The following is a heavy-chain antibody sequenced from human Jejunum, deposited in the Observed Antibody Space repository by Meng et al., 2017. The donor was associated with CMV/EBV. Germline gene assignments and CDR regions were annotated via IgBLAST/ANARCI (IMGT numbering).Heavy chain of an antibody. CDR1: GGTFTSGGSD. CDR2: IYFSGT. V-gene: IGHV4-30-4*08. Sequence: GGTFTSGGSDWNWIRQSPGKGLEWIGYIYFSGTYYNPSLKGRLTISTDTSKNQFSLNLYSVTAADTAVYYCARAPAYSSDWYFDSWGRGALVTVSS. D-gene: IGHD6-25*01. CDR3: ARAPAYSSDWYFDS. J-gene: IGHJ4*02.